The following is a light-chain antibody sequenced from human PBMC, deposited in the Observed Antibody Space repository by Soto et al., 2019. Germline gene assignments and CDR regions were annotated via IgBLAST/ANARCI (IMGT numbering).Light chain of an antibody. J-gene: IGLJ1*01. V-gene: IGLV1-40*01. CDR2: GNS. CDR3: QSYDRSLRTYV. CDR1: SSNIGAGYD. Sequence: QSVLTQPPSVSGAPGQRVTISCSGSSSNIGAGYDVNWDRQLPGTAPKLLIYGNSDRPSGVPDRFSGSKSGTSASLAITGLQAEDEADYFCQSYDRSLRTYVFGTATKVTVL.